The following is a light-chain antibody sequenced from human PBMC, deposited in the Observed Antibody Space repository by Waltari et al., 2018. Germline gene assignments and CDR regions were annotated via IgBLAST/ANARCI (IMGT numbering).Light chain of an antibody. CDR2: WAS. CDR3: QQHYSNPQT. V-gene: IGKV4-1*01. Sequence: DIVMTQSPDSLAVSLGERATINCKSSPTVLNSSNNKNYLAWYQQKPGQPPKLLIYWASIRESGVPDRFSGSGSGTDFTLTITSLRAEDVAVYYCQQHYSNPQTFGPGTKVEIK. CDR1: PTVLNSSNNKNY. J-gene: IGKJ1*01.